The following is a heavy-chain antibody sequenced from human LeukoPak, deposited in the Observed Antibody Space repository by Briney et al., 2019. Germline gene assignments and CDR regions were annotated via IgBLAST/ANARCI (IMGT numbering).Heavy chain of an antibody. Sequence: ASVKVSCKASGYTFTSYYMHWVRQAPGQGPEWMGIIDPSGGSTTSAQKFRGRVTMTRDTSTSTAYMELSSLRSEDTAVYYCARPRYSSGWYYFDYWGQGTLVTVSS. V-gene: IGHV1-46*01. J-gene: IGHJ4*02. CDR1: GYTFTSYY. CDR2: IDPSGGST. D-gene: IGHD6-19*01. CDR3: ARPRYSSGWYYFDY.